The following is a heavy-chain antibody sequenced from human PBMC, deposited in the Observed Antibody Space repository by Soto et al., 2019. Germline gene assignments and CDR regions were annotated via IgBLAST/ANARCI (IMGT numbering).Heavy chain of an antibody. CDR2: INTGNGNT. CDR3: ARDGFDP. Sequence: QVQLVQSGAEEKKPGASLKVSCKASGYSFTSYLIHWVRQVPGQSLEWMGCINTGNGNTKISQRFQGRVSITRDTSANTAYMELSSLRSEDTVVYYCARDGFDPWGQGTLVTVSS. V-gene: IGHV1-3*05. J-gene: IGHJ5*02. CDR1: GYSFTSYL.